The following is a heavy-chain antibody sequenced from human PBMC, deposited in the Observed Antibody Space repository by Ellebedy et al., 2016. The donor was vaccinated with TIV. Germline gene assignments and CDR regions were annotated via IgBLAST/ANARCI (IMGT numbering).Heavy chain of an antibody. CDR3: ARGLGLDV. V-gene: IGHV4-34*01. Sequence: MPSETLSLTCAVFGGSFSGYHWSWIPQPPGKGLEWIGEINHSGSTEYSPSLMSRVTISVDTSKNQFSLKLSSVTAADTAVYYCARGLGLDVWGQGTTVTVSS. J-gene: IGHJ6*02. CDR1: GGSFSGYH. CDR2: INHSGST.